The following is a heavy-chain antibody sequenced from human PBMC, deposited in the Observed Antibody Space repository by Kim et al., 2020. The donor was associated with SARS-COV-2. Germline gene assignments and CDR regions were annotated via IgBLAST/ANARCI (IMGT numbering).Heavy chain of an antibody. CDR1: GFTASSYA. CDR2: ISGSGANI. J-gene: IGHJ5*02. CDR3: ARDREVRGVLDWFDP. D-gene: IGHD3-10*01. V-gene: IGHV3-23*01. Sequence: GGSLRLSCAASGFTASSYAMSWVRQAPGKGLEWVSTISGSGANIYYIDSVKGRFTISRDNSQNTLFLQMNSLRAEDTAIYYCARDREVRGVLDWFDPWGQGTLVIVSS.